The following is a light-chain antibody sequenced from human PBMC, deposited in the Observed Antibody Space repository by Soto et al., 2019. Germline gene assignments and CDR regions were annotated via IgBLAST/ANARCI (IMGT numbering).Light chain of an antibody. J-gene: IGLJ1*01. CDR2: EGN. V-gene: IGLV2-23*01. CDR3: CSYAGSFTYV. CDR1: IDVVGSYNL. Sequence: SAVKKPPAVSGSPGQSITSSCTQTIDVVGSYNLVSWYQQHPGKAPKFMIFEGNKRPSGLSNRFSGSKSGNTASPTISGLQAEDEADYYCCSYAGSFTYVFGTGTTVTV.